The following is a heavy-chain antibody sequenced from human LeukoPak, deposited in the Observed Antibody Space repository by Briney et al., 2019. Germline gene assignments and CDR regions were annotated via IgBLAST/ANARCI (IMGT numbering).Heavy chain of an antibody. CDR2: INPNSGGT. Sequence: GASVKVSCKASGYTFTGYYMHWVRQAPGQGLEWMGWINPNSGGTNYAQKFQGRVTMTMDTSISTAYMELSRLRSDDTAVYYCARDRDYYDSSGYYSDAFDIWGQGTMVTVSS. CDR1: GYTFTGYY. V-gene: IGHV1-2*02. CDR3: ARDRDYYDSSGYYSDAFDI. D-gene: IGHD3-22*01. J-gene: IGHJ3*02.